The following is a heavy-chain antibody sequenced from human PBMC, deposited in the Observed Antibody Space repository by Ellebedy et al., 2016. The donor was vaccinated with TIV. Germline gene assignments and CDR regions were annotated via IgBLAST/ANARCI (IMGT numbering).Heavy chain of an antibody. CDR2: IWYDGSNK. D-gene: IGHD3-16*01. CDR1: GFTFSSFA. CDR3: ARLHAPDYVLGGEYYFEY. Sequence: GESLKISCAASGFTFSSFAMNWVRQAPGKGLEWVAEIWYDGSNKYYGDSVKGRFTISRDNSKNTLYLQMNSLRAEDTAVYYCARLHAPDYVLGGEYYFEYWGQGTLVTVSS. J-gene: IGHJ4*02. V-gene: IGHV3-33*01.